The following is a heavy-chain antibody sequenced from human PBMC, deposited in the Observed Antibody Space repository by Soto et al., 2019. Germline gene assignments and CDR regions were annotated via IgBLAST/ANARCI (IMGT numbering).Heavy chain of an antibody. Sequence: EVHLLESGGDLVQPGGSLRLSCTASGLTFSTYAMSWVRQAPGKGLEWVSAIGGSGTGGRTYYADSVKGRFTISRDKSKNTVYLQMNSLRADDTAVYYWAKSPGGLDGYNSDYYGMDVWGQGTTVTVSS. D-gene: IGHD5-12*01. CDR1: GLTFSTYA. CDR2: IGGSGTGGRT. CDR3: AKSPGGLDGYNSDYYGMDV. J-gene: IGHJ6*02. V-gene: IGHV3-23*01.